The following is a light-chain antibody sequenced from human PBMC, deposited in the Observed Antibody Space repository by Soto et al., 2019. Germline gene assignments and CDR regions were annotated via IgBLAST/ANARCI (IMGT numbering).Light chain of an antibody. J-gene: IGKJ2*01. V-gene: IGKV3-20*01. CDR3: QQYGTSPPDT. Sequence: EIVLTQSPGALSLSPGERATLSCSVSQSVSTTSLGWYQQKPGQAPRLLIYGTSNRASGIPDRFSGSGSGTDFTLTISRLEPEDFAVYYCQQYGTSPPDTFGQGTKLEIK. CDR1: QSVSTTS. CDR2: GTS.